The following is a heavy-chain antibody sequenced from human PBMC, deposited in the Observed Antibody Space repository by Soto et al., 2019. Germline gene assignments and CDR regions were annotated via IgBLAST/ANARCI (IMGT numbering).Heavy chain of an antibody. CDR3: AREGSGWDFDT. D-gene: IGHD6-19*01. J-gene: IGHJ4*02. CDR2: ISTYNGKT. CDR1: GYTFTTYP. Sequence: QVDLVQSGAEVKKPGASVKVSCRASGYTFTTYPITWVRQAPGQGLEWMGWISTYNGKTNYAQGLQGRVSMTTDASTTTAFVELRSLRSDDTAVYYCAREGSGWDFDTWGQGTPVTVAS. V-gene: IGHV1-18*01.